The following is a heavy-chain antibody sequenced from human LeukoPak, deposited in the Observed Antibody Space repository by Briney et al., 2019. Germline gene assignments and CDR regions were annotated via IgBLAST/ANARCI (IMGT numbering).Heavy chain of an antibody. V-gene: IGHV3-15*01. J-gene: IGHJ6*02. CDR2: IKTKTSGGTT. D-gene: IGHD3-10*01. CDR3: TTVEGSGPMDV. Sequence: PGGSLRLSCGASGFSFSDAWMSWVRQAPGKGLEWIGRIKTKTSGGTTDYIAPVKGRFTISRDDSKNTLYLQMNSLKTEDTAVYYCTTVEGSGPMDVWGQGTTVTVSS. CDR1: GFSFSDAW.